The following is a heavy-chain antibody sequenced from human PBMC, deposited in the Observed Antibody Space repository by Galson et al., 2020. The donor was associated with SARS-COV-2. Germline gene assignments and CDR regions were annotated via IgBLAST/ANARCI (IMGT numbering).Heavy chain of an antibody. D-gene: IGHD3-10*01. CDR3: AKSNYFGSGRYYFDS. Sequence: GGSLRLSCAASGFTFSSYAMSWVRQAPGKGLEWVSVIIRSGGSTYYVDSVKGRFTISRDNSKNTLFLQMNSLRAEDTAVYFCAKSNYFGSGRYYFDSWGQGTLVTVSS. V-gene: IGHV3-23*01. CDR1: GFTFSSYA. J-gene: IGHJ4*02. CDR2: IIRSGGST.